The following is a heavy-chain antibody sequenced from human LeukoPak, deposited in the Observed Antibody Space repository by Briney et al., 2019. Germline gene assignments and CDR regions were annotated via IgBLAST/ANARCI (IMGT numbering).Heavy chain of an antibody. CDR3: ARALYCSSTSCYRPYNWFDP. CDR2: INHSGST. D-gene: IGHD2-2*01. Sequence: PSETLSLTCAVYVGSFSGYYWSWIRQPPGKGLEWIGEINHSGSTNYNPSLKSRVTISVDTSKNQFSLKLSSVTAADTAVYYCARALYCSSTSCYRPYNWFDPWGQGTLVTVSS. V-gene: IGHV4-34*01. J-gene: IGHJ5*02. CDR1: VGSFSGYY.